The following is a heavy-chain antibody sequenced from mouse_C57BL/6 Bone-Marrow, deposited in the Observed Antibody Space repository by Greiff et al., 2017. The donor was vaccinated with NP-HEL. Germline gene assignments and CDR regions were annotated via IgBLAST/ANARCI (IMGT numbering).Heavy chain of an antibody. CDR3: SRHILPTVPHWGGVYFGV. J-gene: IGHJ1*02. CDR2: INSDGGST. D-gene: IGHD1-1*01. V-gene: IGHV5-2*01. Sequence: EVQLVESGGGLVQPGESLKLSCESNEYEFPSHDMSWVRKTPEQRLELVAAINSDGGSTYYPDTIKGQSIITRDNTNRTVYLQISSLRSEDTALFYCSRHILPTVPHWGGVYFGVRGTGTPVTGPS. CDR1: EYEFPSHD.